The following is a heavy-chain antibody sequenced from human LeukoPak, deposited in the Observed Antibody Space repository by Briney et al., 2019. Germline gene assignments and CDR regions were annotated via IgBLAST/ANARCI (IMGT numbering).Heavy chain of an antibody. D-gene: IGHD6-13*01. J-gene: IGHJ4*02. CDR1: GYTFTSYG. V-gene: IGHV1-18*01. CDR3: ARERRAAAAKKGEYYFDY. CDR2: ISAYNGNT. Sequence: ASVKVSCKASGYTFTSYGISWVRQAPGQGLEWMGWISAYNGNTNYAQKLQGRVTMTTDTSTSTAYMELRSLGSDDTAVYYCARERRAAAAKKGEYYFDYWGQGTLVTVSS.